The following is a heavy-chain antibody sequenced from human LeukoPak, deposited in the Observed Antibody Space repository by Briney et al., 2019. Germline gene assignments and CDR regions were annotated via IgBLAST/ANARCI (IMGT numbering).Heavy chain of an antibody. J-gene: IGHJ4*02. CDR2: ISYDGSNK. Sequence: GGSLRLSCAASGFTFSSYGMHWVRQAPGKGLEWVAVISYDGSNKYYADSVEGRFTISRDNSKNTLYLQMNSLRAEDTAVYYCSGRDFDYWGQGTLVTVSS. CDR3: SGRDFDY. V-gene: IGHV3-30*03. CDR1: GFTFSSYG. D-gene: IGHD2-15*01.